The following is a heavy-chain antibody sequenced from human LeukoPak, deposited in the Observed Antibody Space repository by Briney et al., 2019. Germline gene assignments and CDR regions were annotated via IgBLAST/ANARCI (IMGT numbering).Heavy chain of an antibody. D-gene: IGHD3-10*01. V-gene: IGHV1-69*06. CDR1: GGTFSSYA. CDR2: IIPIFGTA. Sequence: SVKVSCKASGGTFSSYAISWVRQAPGQGLEWMGGIIPIFGTANYAQKFQGRVTITADKSTSTAYMELSSLRSEDTAVYYCARRGSYYTDWDFDLWGRGTLVTVSS. CDR3: ARRGSYYTDWDFDL. J-gene: IGHJ2*01.